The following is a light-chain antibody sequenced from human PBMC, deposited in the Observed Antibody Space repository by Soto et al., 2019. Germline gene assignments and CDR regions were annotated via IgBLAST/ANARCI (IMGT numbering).Light chain of an antibody. CDR3: CSYAGGYTWV. J-gene: IGLJ3*02. Sequence: QSALAQPASVSGSPGQSITVSCTGTISDVGSYNLVSWYQQHPGKAPKLLIYEANKRPSGVSNRFSGSKSGNTASLTISGLQAEDEADYYCCSYAGGYTWVFGGGTKVTVL. V-gene: IGLV2-23*01. CDR1: ISDVGSYNL. CDR2: EAN.